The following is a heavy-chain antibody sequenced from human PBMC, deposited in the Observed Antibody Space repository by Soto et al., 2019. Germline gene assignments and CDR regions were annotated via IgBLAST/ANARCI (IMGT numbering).Heavy chain of an antibody. CDR1: GYTFTSYD. Sequence: GASVKVSCKASGYTFTSYDINWVRQATGQGLEWMGWMNPNSGNTGYAQKFQGRVTMTRNTSISTAYMELSSLRSEDTAVYYCARGRFYYYGSGSYFPVDYWGQGTLVTVSS. V-gene: IGHV1-8*01. CDR2: MNPNSGNT. J-gene: IGHJ4*02. CDR3: ARGRFYYYGSGSYFPVDY. D-gene: IGHD3-10*01.